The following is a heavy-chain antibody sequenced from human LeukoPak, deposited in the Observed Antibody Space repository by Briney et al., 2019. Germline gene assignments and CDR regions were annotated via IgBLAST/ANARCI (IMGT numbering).Heavy chain of an antibody. Sequence: QPGGSLRLSCAASGFTFSSYAMSWVRQAPGKGLEWVSAISGSGGSTYYADSVKGRFTISRDNSKNTLYLRMNSLRAEDTAVYYCAKDPGHAWFGDLYNWFDPWGQGTLVTVSS. V-gene: IGHV3-23*01. CDR1: GFTFSSYA. D-gene: IGHD3-10*01. CDR3: AKDPGHAWFGDLYNWFDP. CDR2: ISGSGGST. J-gene: IGHJ5*02.